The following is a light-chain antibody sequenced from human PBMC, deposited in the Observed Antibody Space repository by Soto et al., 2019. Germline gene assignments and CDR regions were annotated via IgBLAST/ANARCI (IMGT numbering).Light chain of an antibody. CDR3: CSYAGSREV. CDR1: SSDVGSYNL. J-gene: IGLJ1*01. Sequence: QSALTQPASVSGSPGQSITISCTGTSSDVGSYNLVSWYQQHPGKAPKLMIYDVSKRPSGVSNRFSGSKSGNTASLTISGLQAEDEADYYCCSYAGSREVFGTGTKLTVL. CDR2: DVS. V-gene: IGLV2-23*02.